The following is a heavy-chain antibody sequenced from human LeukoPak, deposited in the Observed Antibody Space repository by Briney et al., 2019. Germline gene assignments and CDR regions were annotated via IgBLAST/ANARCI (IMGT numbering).Heavy chain of an antibody. V-gene: IGHV3-23*01. CDR3: AKDLVGATDY. J-gene: IGHJ4*02. D-gene: IGHD2-8*02. Sequence: PGGSLGLSCAASGFTFSSYAMSWVRQAPGKGLERVSAISGSGGSTYYADSVKGRFTISRDNSKNTLYLQMNSLRAEDTAVYYCAKDLVGATDYWGQGTLVTVSS. CDR1: GFTFSSYA. CDR2: ISGSGGST.